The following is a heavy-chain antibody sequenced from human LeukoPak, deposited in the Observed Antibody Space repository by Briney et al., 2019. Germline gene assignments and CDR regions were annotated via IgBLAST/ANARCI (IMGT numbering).Heavy chain of an antibody. CDR1: GGTFSSYA. CDR3: ARSPGGYGYYYYMDV. D-gene: IGHD5-18*01. V-gene: IGHV1-69*04. J-gene: IGHJ6*03. CDR2: IIPILGIA. Sequence: TVKVSCKASGGTFSSYAISWVRQAPGQGLEWMGRIIPILGIANYAQKFQGRVTITADKSTSTAYMELRSLRSDDTAVYYCARSPGGYGYYYYMDVWGKGTTVTVSS.